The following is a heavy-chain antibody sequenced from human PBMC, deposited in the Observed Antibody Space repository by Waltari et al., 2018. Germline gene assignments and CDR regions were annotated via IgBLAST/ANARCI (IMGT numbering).Heavy chain of an antibody. D-gene: IGHD4-17*01. CDR3: ARAWTTVTPYWYFDL. J-gene: IGHJ2*01. CDR2: INAGNGNT. CDR1: GYTFTSYA. Sequence: QVQLVQSGAEVKKPGASVKVSCKASGYTFTSYAMHWVRQAPGQRLEWMGWINAGNGNTKYSQKFQGRVTITRDTSASTAYMELSSLRSEDTAVYYCARAWTTVTPYWYFDLWGRGTLVTVSS. V-gene: IGHV1-3*01.